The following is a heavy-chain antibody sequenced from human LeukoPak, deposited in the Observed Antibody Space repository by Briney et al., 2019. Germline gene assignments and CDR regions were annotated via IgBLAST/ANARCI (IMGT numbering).Heavy chain of an antibody. CDR1: GFTFSSYG. Sequence: GGSLRLSCAASGFTFSSYGMHWVRQAPGKGLEWVAVISYDGSNKYYADSVKGRFTISRDNSKNTLYLQMNSLRAEDTAVYYCAKDPNAYCGGDCYGPLDYWGQGTLVTVSS. J-gene: IGHJ4*02. D-gene: IGHD2-21*02. CDR2: ISYDGSNK. CDR3: AKDPNAYCGGDCYGPLDY. V-gene: IGHV3-30*18.